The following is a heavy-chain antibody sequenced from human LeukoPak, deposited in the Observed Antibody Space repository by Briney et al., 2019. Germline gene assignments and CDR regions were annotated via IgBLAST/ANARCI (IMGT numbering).Heavy chain of an antibody. V-gene: IGHV3-15*01. CDR2: IQSETDGGTS. CDR3: TTAPKWETQGTDY. Sequence: GGSLRLSCVASGFTFSNAWMNWVRQAPGKGLEWVGRIQSETDGGTSDYGAPVKGRFTISRDDSKNTLYLQMNSLKTEDTAVYYCTTAPKWETQGTDYWGQGTLVTISS. J-gene: IGHJ4*02. D-gene: IGHD1-26*01. CDR1: GFTFSNAW.